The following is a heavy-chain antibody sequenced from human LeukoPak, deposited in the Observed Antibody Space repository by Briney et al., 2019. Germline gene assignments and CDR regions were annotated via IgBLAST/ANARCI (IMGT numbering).Heavy chain of an antibody. Sequence: KASETLSLTCAVSGYSISSGYYWGWIRQPPGKGLEWIGSIYHSGSTYYNPSLKSRVTISVDTSKNQFSLKLSSVTAADTAVYYCASFSDGTGYPEIDYWGQGTLVTVSS. J-gene: IGHJ4*02. CDR2: IYHSGST. D-gene: IGHD3/OR15-3a*01. V-gene: IGHV4-38-2*01. CDR1: GYSISSGYY. CDR3: ASFSDGTGYPEIDY.